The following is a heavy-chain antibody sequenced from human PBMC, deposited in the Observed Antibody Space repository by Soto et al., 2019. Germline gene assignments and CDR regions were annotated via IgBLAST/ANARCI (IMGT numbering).Heavy chain of an antibody. CDR1: GYSISSGYY. D-gene: IGHD3-22*01. V-gene: IGHV4-38-2*02. CDR3: ARSYDSSGYYGNDAFDI. J-gene: IGHJ3*02. CDR2: IYHSGST. Sequence: SETLSLTCTVSGYSISSGYYWGWIRQPPGKGLEWIGSIYHSGSTYYNPSLKSRVTISVDTSKNQFSLKLSSVTAADTAVYYCARSYDSSGYYGNDAFDIWGQGTMVTVSS.